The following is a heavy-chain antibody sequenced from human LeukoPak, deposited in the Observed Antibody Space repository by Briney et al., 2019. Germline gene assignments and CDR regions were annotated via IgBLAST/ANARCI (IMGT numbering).Heavy chain of an antibody. CDR3: VKGGPYSGAWYLFDY. D-gene: IGHD6-19*01. V-gene: IGHV3-64D*09. CDR1: GFTFTTYS. Sequence: GGSLRLSCSASGFTFTTYSMYWVRHAPGKGLEYVSAVSSHGLSTYYADSVGGRFTISRDNSKNTLHLQMSSLRPDDTAVYYCVKGGPYSGAWYLFDYWGQGTLVTVSS. J-gene: IGHJ4*02. CDR2: VSSHGLST.